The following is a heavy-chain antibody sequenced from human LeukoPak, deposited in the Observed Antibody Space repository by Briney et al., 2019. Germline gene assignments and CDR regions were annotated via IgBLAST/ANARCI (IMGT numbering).Heavy chain of an antibody. CDR2: IYYSGST. J-gene: IGHJ5*02. CDR3: ARTPSGYLANWFDP. CDR1: GGSISSSGYY. V-gene: IGHV4-39*01. D-gene: IGHD3-22*01. Sequence: SETLSLTCTVSGGSISSSGYYWGWIRQPPGKGLEWIGSIYYSGSTYYNPSLKSRVTISVDTSKNQFSLKLSSVTAADTAVYYCARTPSGYLANWFDPWGQGTLVTVSS.